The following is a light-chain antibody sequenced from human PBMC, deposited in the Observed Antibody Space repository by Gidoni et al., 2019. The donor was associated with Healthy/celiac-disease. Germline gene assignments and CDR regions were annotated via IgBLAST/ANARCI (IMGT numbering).Light chain of an antibody. CDR1: SSNIGAGYD. Sequence: QSVLTQPPSVSGAPGQRVTISCTGSSSNIGAGYDVHWYQQLPGTAPKRLIYGNSNRPSGVPDRFSGSKSGTSASLAITGLQAEDEADYYCQSYDSSLSGYVVVGGGTKLTVL. V-gene: IGLV1-40*01. J-gene: IGLJ2*01. CDR3: QSYDSSLSGYVV. CDR2: GNS.